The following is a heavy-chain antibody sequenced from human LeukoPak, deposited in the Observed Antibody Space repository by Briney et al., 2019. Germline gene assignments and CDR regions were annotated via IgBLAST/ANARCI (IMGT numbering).Heavy chain of an antibody. CDR2: ISGYNGNT. J-gene: IGHJ4*02. Sequence: ASVKVSCKTSGYTFTNHGISWVRQAPGQGLEWMGWISGYNGNTNYVQKFRGRITMTTDTSTSTAYLQLRSLSSDDTALYYCARDLSLGRHDDGEPFDSWGQGTLVAVSS. D-gene: IGHD4-17*01. V-gene: IGHV1-18*01. CDR1: GYTFTNHG. CDR3: ARDLSLGRHDDGEPFDS.